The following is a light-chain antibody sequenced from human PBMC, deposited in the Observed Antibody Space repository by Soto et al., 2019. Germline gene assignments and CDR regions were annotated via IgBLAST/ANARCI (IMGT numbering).Light chain of an antibody. J-gene: IGLJ2*01. Sequence: QSALTQPASVSRSPGQSITISCTGTSSDVGGYKYVSWYQQHPGKAPKLMIYDVSNRPSGVSNRFSGSKSGNTASLTISGLQAEDEADYYCSSYTSSSTVVFGGGTKLTVL. V-gene: IGLV2-14*01. CDR1: SSDVGGYKY. CDR2: DVS. CDR3: SSYTSSSTVV.